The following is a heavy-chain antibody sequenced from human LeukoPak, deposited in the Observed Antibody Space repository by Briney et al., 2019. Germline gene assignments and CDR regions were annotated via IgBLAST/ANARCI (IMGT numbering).Heavy chain of an antibody. CDR3: ARAERGLLLGY. V-gene: IGHV1-46*01. CDR2: INPSGGST. Sequence: GASVKVSCKASGYTFTSYYMHWVRQAPGQGLEWMGIINPSGGSTSYAQKFQGGVTMTRDTSTSTVYMELSSLRSEDTAVYYCARAERGLLLGYWGQGTLVTVSS. J-gene: IGHJ4*02. D-gene: IGHD2-2*01. CDR1: GYTFTSYY.